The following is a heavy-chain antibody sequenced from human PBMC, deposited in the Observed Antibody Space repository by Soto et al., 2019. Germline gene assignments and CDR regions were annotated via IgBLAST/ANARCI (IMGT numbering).Heavy chain of an antibody. CDR3: ARGLHYDSISLDDS. CDR1: GGTFSSYI. V-gene: IGHV1-69*02. J-gene: IGHJ4*02. D-gene: IGHD3-22*01. Sequence: QVPLVQSGAEVKKPGSSVKVSCKASGGTFSSYIINWVRQAPGQGLEWMGRIIPILGIAIYAQKFQGRVTITADKSTSTAYMELSSLRSEDTAVYYCARGLHYDSISLDDSWGQGTLVTVSS. CDR2: IIPILGIA.